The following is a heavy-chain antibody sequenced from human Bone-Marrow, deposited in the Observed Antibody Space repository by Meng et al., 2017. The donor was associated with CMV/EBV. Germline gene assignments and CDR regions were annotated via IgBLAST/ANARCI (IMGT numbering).Heavy chain of an antibody. Sequence: GESLKISCAASGFTFSNAWMSWVRQAPGKGLEWVGRIKSKTDGGTTDYAAPVKGRFTISRDDSKNTLYLQMNSLKTEDTAVYYCTTELMSTVTTGYWGQGTLVTFYS. CDR1: GFTFSNAW. CDR3: TTELMSTVTTGY. J-gene: IGHJ4*02. CDR2: IKSKTDGGTT. V-gene: IGHV3-15*01. D-gene: IGHD4-17*01.